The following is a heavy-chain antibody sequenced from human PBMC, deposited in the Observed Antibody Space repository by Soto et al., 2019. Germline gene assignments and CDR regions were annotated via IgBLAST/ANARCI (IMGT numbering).Heavy chain of an antibody. V-gene: IGHV3-23*01. J-gene: IGHJ4*02. CDR3: AKDFPPHNFGVVIKFYY. D-gene: IGHD3-3*01. CDR1: GFTFSSYA. Sequence: PGGSLRLSCAASGFTFSSYAMSWVRQAPGKGLEWVSAISGSGGSTYYADSVKGRFTISRDNSKNTLYLQMNSLRAEDAAVYYCAKDFPPHNFGVVIKFYYWGQGTLVTV. CDR2: ISGSGGST.